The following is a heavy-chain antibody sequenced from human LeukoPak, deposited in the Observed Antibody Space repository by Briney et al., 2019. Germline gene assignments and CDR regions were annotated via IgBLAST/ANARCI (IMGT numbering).Heavy chain of an antibody. D-gene: IGHD4-17*01. J-gene: IGHJ4*02. CDR3: AKLASPHGDYGGGYFDY. V-gene: IGHV3-23*01. CDR1: GFTFSNAW. Sequence: GGSLRLSCAASGFTFSNAWMHWVRQAPGKGLEWVSAISGSGGSTYYADSVKGRFTISRDNSKNTLYLQMNSLRAEDTAVYYCAKLASPHGDYGGGYFDYWGQGTLVTVSS. CDR2: ISGSGGST.